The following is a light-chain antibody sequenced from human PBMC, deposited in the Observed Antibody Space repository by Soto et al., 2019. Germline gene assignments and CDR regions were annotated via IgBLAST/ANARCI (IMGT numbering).Light chain of an antibody. Sequence: QSVLTQPRSVSGSPGQSVTISCTGTSSDVGGYSFVSWYQHHPGKAPKLMIYDVSKRPSGVPDRFSGSKSGNTASLTISGLQAEDEADYYCCSYAGSYTFYVFGTGTKLTVL. CDR2: DVS. CDR3: CSYAGSYTFYV. J-gene: IGLJ1*01. V-gene: IGLV2-11*01. CDR1: SSDVGGYSF.